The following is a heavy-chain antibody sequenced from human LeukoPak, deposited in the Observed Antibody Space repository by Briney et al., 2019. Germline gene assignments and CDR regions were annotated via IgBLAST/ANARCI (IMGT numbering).Heavy chain of an antibody. J-gene: IGHJ5*02. CDR3: ARDLGYGALDP. CDR2: INPDGSQT. V-gene: IGHV3-7*01. D-gene: IGHD4-17*01. CDR1: GFTFSSYW. Sequence: GGSLRLSCAASGFTFSSYWMNWVRQAPGKGLEWVALINPDGSQTHYEDSVKGRFTISRDNAENSLYLQMNSLRADDTAVYYCARDLGYGALDPWGQGTLVTVSS.